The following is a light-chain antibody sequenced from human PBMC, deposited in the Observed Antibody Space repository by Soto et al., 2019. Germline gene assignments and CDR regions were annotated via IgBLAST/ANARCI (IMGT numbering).Light chain of an antibody. CDR2: EVS. V-gene: IGLV2-8*01. CDR1: SSDVGGYNY. J-gene: IGLJ1*01. Sequence: QSALTQPPSASGSPGQSVTISCTGTSSDVGGYNYVSWYQQHPGKAPKLMIYEVSKRPSGVPDRFSGSNSGNTASLTVSGLNAEEEAYYCCSSYAGSVYVFGAGTKLTVL. CDR3: SSYAGSVYV.